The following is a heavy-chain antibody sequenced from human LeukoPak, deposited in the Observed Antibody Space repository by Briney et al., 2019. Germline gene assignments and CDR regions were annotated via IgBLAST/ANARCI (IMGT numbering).Heavy chain of an antibody. Sequence: SETLSLTCTVSGGSISSYYWSWIRQPAGKGLEWIGRIYSSGSANYNPSLKSRVTISVDTSKNQFSLRLSSVTAADTAVYYCARAIDYGDSYFDYWGQGTLVTVSS. D-gene: IGHD4-17*01. CDR3: ARAIDYGDSYFDY. CDR1: GGSISSYY. CDR2: IYSSGSA. J-gene: IGHJ4*02. V-gene: IGHV4-4*07.